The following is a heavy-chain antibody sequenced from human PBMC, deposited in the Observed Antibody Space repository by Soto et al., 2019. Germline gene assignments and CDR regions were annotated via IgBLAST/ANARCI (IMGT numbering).Heavy chain of an antibody. Sequence: GGSLRLSCAASGFTFSSYAIHWVRQAPGKGLEWVAVISYDGSNKYYADSVKGRFTISRDNSKNTLYLQMNSLRAEDTAVYYCARDPDVATIFYYFDYWGQGTLVTVSS. CDR1: GFTFSSYA. D-gene: IGHD5-12*01. CDR3: ARDPDVATIFYYFDY. V-gene: IGHV3-30-3*01. J-gene: IGHJ4*02. CDR2: ISYDGSNK.